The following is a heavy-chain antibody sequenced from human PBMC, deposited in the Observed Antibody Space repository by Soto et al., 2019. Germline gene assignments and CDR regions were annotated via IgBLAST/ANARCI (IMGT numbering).Heavy chain of an antibody. Sequence: GESLKISCKGSGYSFTSYWIGWVRQMPGKGLEWMGIIYPGDSDTRYSPSFQGQVTISADKSISTAYLQWSSLKASDTAMYYCARGANYYDSSGYYPRYYYYGMDVWGQGTTVTVSS. CDR1: GYSFTSYW. CDR2: IYPGDSDT. CDR3: ARGANYYDSSGYYPRYYYYGMDV. J-gene: IGHJ6*02. D-gene: IGHD3-22*01. V-gene: IGHV5-51*01.